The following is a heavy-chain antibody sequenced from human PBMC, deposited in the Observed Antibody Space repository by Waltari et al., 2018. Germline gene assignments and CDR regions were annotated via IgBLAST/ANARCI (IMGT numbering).Heavy chain of an antibody. Sequence: QVQLQESGPGLVKPSETLSLTCTVSGVSISSLYWSGIRRPPGKGLEWIGYIYSSGSPYYNPSLQSRVTRSVDTSKSHVSLTLTSVTAADTAVYYCARVRYSGNYYYFDSWGRGTLVTVSS. CDR3: ARVRYSGNYYYFDS. D-gene: IGHD1-26*01. CDR1: GVSISSLY. V-gene: IGHV4-59*13. J-gene: IGHJ4*02. CDR2: IYSSGSP.